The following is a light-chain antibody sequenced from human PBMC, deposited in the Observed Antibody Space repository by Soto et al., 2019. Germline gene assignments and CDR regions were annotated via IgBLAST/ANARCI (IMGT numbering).Light chain of an antibody. J-gene: IGLJ3*02. CDR3: SSFTGTSNLGV. CDR1: SSDVGVYNF. V-gene: IGLV2-14*01. Sequence: QSALTQPASVSGSPGQSITISCTGTSSDVGVYNFVSWYQQHPGKVPKLMIYEVSDRPSGVSNRFSGSKSGNTASLTISGLQAEDEAHYYCSSFTGTSNLGVFGGGTKLTVL. CDR2: EVS.